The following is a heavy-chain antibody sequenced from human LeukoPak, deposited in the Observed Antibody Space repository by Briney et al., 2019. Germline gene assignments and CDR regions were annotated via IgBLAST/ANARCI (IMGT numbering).Heavy chain of an antibody. CDR2: IHSDDNT. V-gene: IGHV3-66*02. Sequence: GSLRLSCAASGFTVSDIYMSWVRQAPGKGLEWVSVIHSDDNTYYADSVKGRFTISRDNSKNTLHLQMNSLRVEDTAVYYCARERYCSSGSCPNSNRYFDSWGQGTLVTVSS. CDR3: ARERYCSSGSCPNSNRYFDS. D-gene: IGHD2-15*01. CDR1: GFTVSDIY. J-gene: IGHJ4*02.